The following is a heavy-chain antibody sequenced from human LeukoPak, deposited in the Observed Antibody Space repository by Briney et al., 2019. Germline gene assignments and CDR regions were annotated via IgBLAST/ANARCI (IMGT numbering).Heavy chain of an antibody. Sequence: SQTLSLTCTVSGGSISSYYWSWIRQPPGKGLEWIGYIYYSGSTNYNPSLKRRLTLSVDTSKNQLSLKLSSVTAADTAVYYCAVAGARYSDTGGLYAFDFWGRGTMVTVSS. CDR2: IYYSGST. CDR1: GGSISSYY. J-gene: IGHJ3*01. D-gene: IGHD2-8*02. CDR3: AVAGARYSDTGGLYAFDF. V-gene: IGHV4-59*08.